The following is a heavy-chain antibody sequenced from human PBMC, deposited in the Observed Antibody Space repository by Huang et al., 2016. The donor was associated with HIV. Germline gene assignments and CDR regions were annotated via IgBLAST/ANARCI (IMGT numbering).Heavy chain of an antibody. CDR2: ISNDGSNN. CDR3: ARAKDTWDAYDI. CDR1: RFPFNNQA. V-gene: IGHV3-30-3*01. J-gene: IGHJ3*02. Sequence: QVQLVESGGGVVQPGRSLRLSCAASRFPFNNQAMHWVRQAPGKGLNCVAGISNDGSNNYYAYSVKGRFTISRDSAKSTLFLHMTSLRTEDTAVYYCARAKDTWDAYDIWGQGTMVIVSS. D-gene: IGHD5-18*01.